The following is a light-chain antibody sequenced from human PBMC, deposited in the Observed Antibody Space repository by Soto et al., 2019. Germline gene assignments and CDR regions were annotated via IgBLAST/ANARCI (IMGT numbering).Light chain of an antibody. CDR3: QQYGRSSWT. J-gene: IGKJ1*01. Sequence: EIVLTQSPGTLSLSPGERATLSCRVSQSVSSSYLAWYQQKPGQAPRLLIYDASNRATGIPARFSGSGSGTDFTLTISSLEPEDFAVYYCQQYGRSSWTFGQGTKVDIK. V-gene: IGKV3-20*01. CDR1: QSVSSSY. CDR2: DAS.